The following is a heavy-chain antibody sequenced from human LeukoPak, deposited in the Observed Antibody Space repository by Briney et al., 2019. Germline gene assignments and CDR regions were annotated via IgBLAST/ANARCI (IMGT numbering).Heavy chain of an antibody. V-gene: IGHV1-18*01. CDR1: GYTFSSYA. D-gene: IGHD4-17*01. Sequence: ASVKVSCKASGYTFSSYAFSWVRQAPGQGLEWMGWISAYNGNTDYAQKLQGRVTMTTDTSTSTAYMELRSLRSDDTAVYYCARARVIGDYGDYSNAFDIWGQGTMVTVSS. J-gene: IGHJ3*02. CDR3: ARARVIGDYGDYSNAFDI. CDR2: ISAYNGNT.